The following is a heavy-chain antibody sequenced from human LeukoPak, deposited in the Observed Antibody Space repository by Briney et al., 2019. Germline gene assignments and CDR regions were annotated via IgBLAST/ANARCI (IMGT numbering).Heavy chain of an antibody. D-gene: IGHD3-10*01. CDR3: ARGLLWFGELSGDAFDI. V-gene: IGHV1-8*01. Sequence: ASVKVSCKASGYTFTSYDINWVRQATGQGLEWMAWMNPNSGNTGYAQKFQGRVTMTRNTSISTAYMELSSLRSEDTAVYYCARGLLWFGELSGDAFDIWGQGTMVTVSS. CDR2: MNPNSGNT. J-gene: IGHJ3*02. CDR1: GYTFTSYD.